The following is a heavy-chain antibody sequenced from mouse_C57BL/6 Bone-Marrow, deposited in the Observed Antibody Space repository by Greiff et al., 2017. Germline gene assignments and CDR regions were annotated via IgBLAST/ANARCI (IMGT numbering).Heavy chain of an antibody. CDR3: SEDSAVYYCAWYGSSGRFAY. CDR2: GQGLEWIG. Sequence: VKLMESGPELARPWASVKISCQAFYTFSRRVHFAIRDTNYWMQWVKQRPGQGLEWIGAISPGYGDTSYNQKFKCKATLTADKSASTAYMQLSILTSEDSAVYYCAWYGSSGRFAYWGKGTLVTVSA. V-gene: IGHV1-87*01. J-gene: IGHJ3*01. D-gene: IGHD2-10*02. CDR1: YTFSRRVH.